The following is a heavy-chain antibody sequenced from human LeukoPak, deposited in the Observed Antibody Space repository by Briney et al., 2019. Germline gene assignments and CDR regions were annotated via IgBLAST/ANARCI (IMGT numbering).Heavy chain of an antibody. CDR2: IYYGGST. Sequence: SQTLSLTCTVSGGSISSGDYYWSWIRQPPGKGLEWLGYIYYGGSTYYNPSLKSRVPISVDTSKNQFSLKLSSVTAADTAVYYWARSINYYDSSGSGWDFDYWGQGTLVTVSS. D-gene: IGHD3-22*01. CDR3: ARSINYYDSSGSGWDFDY. J-gene: IGHJ4*02. V-gene: IGHV4-30-4*01. CDR1: GGSISSGDYY.